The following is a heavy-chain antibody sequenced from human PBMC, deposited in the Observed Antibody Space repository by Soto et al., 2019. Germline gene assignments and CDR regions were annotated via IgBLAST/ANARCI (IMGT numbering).Heavy chain of an antibody. CDR3: AKNQGVELVPLTTVDWFDP. D-gene: IGHD1-26*01. J-gene: IGHJ5*02. V-gene: IGHV3-23*01. CDR1: GFIFENFG. Sequence: GGSLRLSCAASGFIFENFGMSWVRQAPGKGLEWISSISGSGFKKYYADSVKGRFTISRDNSKSTVYLELNNLSAEDTAVYHCAKNQGVELVPLTTVDWFDPWGQGSVVTVSS. CDR2: ISGSGFKK.